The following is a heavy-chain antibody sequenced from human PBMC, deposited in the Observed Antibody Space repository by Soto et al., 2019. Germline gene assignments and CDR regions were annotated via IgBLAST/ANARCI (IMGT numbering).Heavy chain of an antibody. CDR2: ISAHNGNK. Sequence: QLVQSGAEVKKPGASVKVSCKASGYSFTNYDISWVRQAPGQGLEWMAWISAHNGNKHYAEKFQGRVSTTTDTSTSTAYMEVRTLKTDDTAVYYGARGLLAYFGMDVWGQGTTVTVS. CDR3: ARGLLAYFGMDV. V-gene: IGHV1-18*01. D-gene: IGHD1-26*01. CDR1: GYSFTNYD. J-gene: IGHJ6*02.